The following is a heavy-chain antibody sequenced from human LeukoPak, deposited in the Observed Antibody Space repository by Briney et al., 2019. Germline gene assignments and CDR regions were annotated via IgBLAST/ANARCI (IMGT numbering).Heavy chain of an antibody. D-gene: IGHD5-12*01. CDR2: INPNSGGT. CDR1: GYTFTGYY. V-gene: IGHV1-2*02. Sequence: ASVKVSCKASGYTFTGYYMHWVRQAPGQGLEWMGWINPNSGGTNYAQKFQGRVTMTRDTSISTAYMELSRLRSDDTAVYYCARGGGYSGYGPVAFDIWGQGTMVTVSS. J-gene: IGHJ3*02. CDR3: ARGGGYSGYGPVAFDI.